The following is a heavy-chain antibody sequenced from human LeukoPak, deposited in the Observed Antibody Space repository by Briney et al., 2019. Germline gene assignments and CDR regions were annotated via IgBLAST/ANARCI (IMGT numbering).Heavy chain of an antibody. CDR3: ARERNYYYYMDV. V-gene: IGHV3-66*01. CDR2: IYSGGRT. Sequence: GGSLRLSCAASGFTVRSNYMSWVRQGPGKGLEWVAVIYSGGRTYYADSVRGRFTISRDNSKNMLYLQMNSLRGEDTAVYYCARERNYYYYMDVWGKGTTVTVSS. CDR1: GFTVRSNY. J-gene: IGHJ6*03.